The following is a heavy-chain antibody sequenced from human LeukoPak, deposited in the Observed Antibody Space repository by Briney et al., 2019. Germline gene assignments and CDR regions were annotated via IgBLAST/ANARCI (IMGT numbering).Heavy chain of an antibody. CDR3: ARSASYSSGWYGPHYFDY. CDR1: GYSFTSYW. V-gene: IGHV5-51*01. J-gene: IGHJ4*02. CDR2: IYPGDSDT. D-gene: IGHD6-19*01. Sequence: GESLKIACKGSGYSFTSYWIGWVRQMPGKGLEWMGIIYPGDSDTRYSPSFQGQVTISADKSISTAYLQWSSLKASDTAMYYCARSASYSSGWYGPHYFDYWGQGTLVTVSS.